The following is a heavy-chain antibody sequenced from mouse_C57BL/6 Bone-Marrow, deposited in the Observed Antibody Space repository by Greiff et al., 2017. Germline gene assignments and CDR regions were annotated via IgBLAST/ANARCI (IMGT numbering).Heavy chain of an antibody. CDR1: GYTFTSYW. J-gene: IGHJ3*01. Sequence: QVQLQQPGAELVKPGASVKLSCKASGYTFTSYWMHWVKQRPGRGLEWIGRIDPNSGGTTYNEKFKSKATLTVDKPSSTAYMQLSSRTSEDSAVYYCARERELLWFAYWGQGTLVTVSA. V-gene: IGHV1-72*01. CDR2: IDPNSGGT. CDR3: ARERELLWFAY.